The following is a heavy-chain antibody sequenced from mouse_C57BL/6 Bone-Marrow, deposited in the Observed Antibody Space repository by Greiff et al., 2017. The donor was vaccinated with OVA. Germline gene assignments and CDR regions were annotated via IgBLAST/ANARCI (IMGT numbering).Heavy chain of an antibody. CDR2: INPGSGGT. J-gene: IGHJ3*01. Sequence: VQGVESGAELVRPGTSVKVSCKASGYAFTNYLIEWVKQRPGQGLEWIGVINPGSGGTNYNEKFKGKATLTADKSSSTAYMQLSSLTSEDSAVYFCASYGLLYWGQGTLVTVSA. CDR1: GYAFTNYL. D-gene: IGHD2-10*02. V-gene: IGHV1-54*01. CDR3: ASYGLLY.